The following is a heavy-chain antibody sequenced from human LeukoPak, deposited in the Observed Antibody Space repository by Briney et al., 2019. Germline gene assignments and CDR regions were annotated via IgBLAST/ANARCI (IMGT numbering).Heavy chain of an antibody. CDR3: ARHKLGLTRSWFDP. CDR1: GYTFPGYY. Sequence: AAVKVSCKACGYTFPGYYMHWVGQPAGRGLDGVGWSNPNSGKTNYAQKLQGRVTMTRDTSISTAYLDLSSLRSDDTAVYYCARHKLGLTRSWFDPWGKGTPVTVSS. CDR2: SNPNSGKT. D-gene: IGHD7-27*01. V-gene: IGHV1-2*02. J-gene: IGHJ5*02.